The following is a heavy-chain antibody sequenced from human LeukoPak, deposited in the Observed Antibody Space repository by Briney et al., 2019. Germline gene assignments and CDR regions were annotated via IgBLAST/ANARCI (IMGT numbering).Heavy chain of an antibody. CDR3: ARGLAGWRPAIYFDY. D-gene: IGHD2-2*01. CDR2: INHSEST. CDR1: GGSFSGYY. V-gene: IGHV4-34*01. J-gene: IGHJ4*02. Sequence: PSETLSLTCAVYGGSFSGYYWSWIRQPPGKGLEWIGEINHSESTNYSPSLKSRVTISVDTSKNQFSLKLSSVTAADTAVYYCARGLAGWRPAIYFDYWGQGTLVTVSS.